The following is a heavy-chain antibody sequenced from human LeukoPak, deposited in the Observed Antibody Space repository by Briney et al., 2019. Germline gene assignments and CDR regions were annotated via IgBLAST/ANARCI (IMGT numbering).Heavy chain of an antibody. CDR2: MNPNSGNT. CDR3: ARKGLYSSSWYAADYYYGMDV. D-gene: IGHD6-13*01. J-gene: IGHJ6*02. CDR1: GYTFTSYD. Sequence: ASVKVSCKASGYTFTSYDINWVRQATGQGLEWMGWMNPNSGNTGYAQKFQGRVTMTRNTSISTAYMELSSLRSEDTAVYYCARKGLYSSSWYAADYYYGMDVWGQGTTVTVSS. V-gene: IGHV1-8*01.